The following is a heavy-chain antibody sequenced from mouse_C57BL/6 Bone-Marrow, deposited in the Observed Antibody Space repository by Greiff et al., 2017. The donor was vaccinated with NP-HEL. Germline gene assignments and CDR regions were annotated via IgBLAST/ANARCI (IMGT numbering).Heavy chain of an antibody. CDR3: ASSITTVVAHWYFDV. V-gene: IGHV1-69*01. D-gene: IGHD1-1*01. CDR1: GYTFTSYW. Sequence: VQLQQPGAELVMPGASVKLSCKASGYTFTSYWMHWVKQRPGQGLEWIGEIDPSDSYTNYNQKFKGKSTLTVDKSSSTAYMQLSILTSEDSAVYYCASSITTVVAHWYFDVWGTGTTVTVSS. J-gene: IGHJ1*03. CDR2: IDPSDSYT.